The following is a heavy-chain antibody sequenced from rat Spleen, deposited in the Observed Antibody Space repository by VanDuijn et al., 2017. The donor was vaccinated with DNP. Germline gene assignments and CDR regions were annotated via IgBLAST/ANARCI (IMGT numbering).Heavy chain of an antibody. CDR1: GFTLNKYW. V-gene: IGHV5-31*01. CDR2: IINSGGNT. Sequence: EVRLVESGGGLVQPGGSLTLSCAASGFTLNKYWMTWIRQAPGKGLEWIASIINSGGNTYYPESVKGRFTISRDDAKNSLYLQMNSLRSEDTATYYCTRQLGLDYWGQGVMVTVSA. D-gene: IGHD5-1*01. CDR3: TRQLGLDY. J-gene: IGHJ2*01.